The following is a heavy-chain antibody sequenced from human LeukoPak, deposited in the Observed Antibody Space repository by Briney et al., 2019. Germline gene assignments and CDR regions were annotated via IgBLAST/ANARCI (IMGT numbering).Heavy chain of an antibody. CDR3: ARDLRRDGYNLDAFDI. CDR1: GGSISSYY. V-gene: IGHV4-59*01. Sequence: PSETLSLTCTVSGGSISSYYWSWIRQPPGQGLEWMGYIYYSGSTNYNPSLRSRVTISVDTSKNQFSLKLSSVTAADTAVYYCARDLRRDGYNLDAFDIWGQGTMVTVSS. D-gene: IGHD5-24*01. J-gene: IGHJ3*02. CDR2: IYYSGST.